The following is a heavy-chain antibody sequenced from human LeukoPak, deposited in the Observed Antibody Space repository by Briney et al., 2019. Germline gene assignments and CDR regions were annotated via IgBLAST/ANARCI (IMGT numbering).Heavy chain of an antibody. CDR3: ARGPEDDTVSHFDY. CDR1: GGSISSGGYY. D-gene: IGHD4-17*01. J-gene: IGHJ4*02. V-gene: IGHV4-31*03. CDR2: IYYSGST. Sequence: PSETLSLTCTVSGGSISSGGYYWSWIRQHPGKGLEWIGYIYYSGSTYYNPSLKSRVTISVDTPKNQFSLKLSSVTAADTAVYYCARGPEDDTVSHFDYWGQGTLVTVSS.